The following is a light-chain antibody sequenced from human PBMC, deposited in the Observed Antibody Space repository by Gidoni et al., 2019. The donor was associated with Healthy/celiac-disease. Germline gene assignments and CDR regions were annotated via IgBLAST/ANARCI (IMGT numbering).Light chain of an antibody. CDR2: QDS. CDR1: KFGDKY. V-gene: IGLV3-1*01. Sequence: SYELTQPPSVSVSPGQTASLTCSGYKFGDKYACWYQQKPGQSPVLVIYQDSKRPSGIPERFSGSNSGNTANLTISGTQSMDEADYYCQAWDSSYVVFGGGTKLTVL. J-gene: IGLJ2*01. CDR3: QAWDSSYVV.